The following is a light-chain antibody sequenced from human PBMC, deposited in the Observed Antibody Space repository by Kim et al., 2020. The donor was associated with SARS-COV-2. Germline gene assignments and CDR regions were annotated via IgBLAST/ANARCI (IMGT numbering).Light chain of an antibody. CDR3: QQYGSSPST. CDR2: GAS. V-gene: IGKV3-20*01. J-gene: IGKJ2*01. CDR1: QSVSSSY. Sequence: EIALTQSPGTLSLSPGKRATLSCRASQSVSSSYLAWYQQKPGQAPRLLIYGASSRATGIPDRFSGSGSGTDFTLTISRLEPEDFAVYYCQQYGSSPSTFGQGTKLEI.